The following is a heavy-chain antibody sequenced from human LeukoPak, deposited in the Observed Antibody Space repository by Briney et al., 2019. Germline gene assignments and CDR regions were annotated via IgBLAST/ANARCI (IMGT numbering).Heavy chain of an antibody. CDR2: SSSSSSYI. Sequence: PGGSLRLSCAAPRFTLISNSMTSGPQTPGKGQDWVSSSSSSSSYIYYADSVKGRFTISRDNAKNSLYLQMNSLRVEDTAVYYCAGDSSNWNIDYWGQGTPVTVSS. CDR3: AGDSSNWNIDY. CDR1: RFTLISNS. J-gene: IGHJ4*02. D-gene: IGHD6-13*01. V-gene: IGHV3-21*01.